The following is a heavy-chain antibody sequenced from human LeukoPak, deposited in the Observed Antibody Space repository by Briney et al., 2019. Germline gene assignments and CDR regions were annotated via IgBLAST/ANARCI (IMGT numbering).Heavy chain of an antibody. Sequence: SETLSLTCAVYGGSFSDYYWSWIRQPPGKGLEWIGEINHSGSTNYNPSLKSRVTISVDTSKNQFSLKLSSVTAADTAVYYCARGGFCTSTSCYEFDYWGQGTLVTVSS. D-gene: IGHD2-2*01. V-gene: IGHV4-34*01. CDR1: GGSFSDYY. J-gene: IGHJ4*02. CDR2: INHSGST. CDR3: ARGGFCTSTSCYEFDY.